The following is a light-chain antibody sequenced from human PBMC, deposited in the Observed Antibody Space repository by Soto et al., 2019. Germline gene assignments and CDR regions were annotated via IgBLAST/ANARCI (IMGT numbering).Light chain of an antibody. Sequence: ETVMTQSPATLSVSPGDRATLSCRASQTLDNTIAWYQQRPGQAPTLLIYSASTRAAGVPARFSGGGSGTEFTITISRLQSEDVAQYYCRQYKDVPFTFGQGTNLEI. CDR1: QTLDNT. J-gene: IGKJ2*01. CDR3: RQYKDVPFT. V-gene: IGKV3-15*01. CDR2: SAS.